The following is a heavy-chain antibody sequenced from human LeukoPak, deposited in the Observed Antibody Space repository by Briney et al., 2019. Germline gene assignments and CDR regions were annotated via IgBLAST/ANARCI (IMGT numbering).Heavy chain of an antibody. J-gene: IGHJ4*02. D-gene: IGHD5-24*01. CDR1: GRSFSGYY. CDR3: ARGRDPY. CDR2: INHSGRT. Sequence: PSETLSLTCAVYGRSFSGYYWTWIRQPPGRGLEWIGEINHSGRTNYNPSLKSRVTISVDTSKRQFSLKLNSVTAADTAMYYCARGRDPYWGQGTLVTVSS. V-gene: IGHV4-34*01.